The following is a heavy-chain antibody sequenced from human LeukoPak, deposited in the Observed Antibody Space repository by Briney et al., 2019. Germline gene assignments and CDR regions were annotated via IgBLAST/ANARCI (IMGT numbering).Heavy chain of an antibody. CDR2: TGVSGS. Sequence: GGSLRLSCAASGFTFSSSAMTWVRQVLGKGLEWVSTTGVSGSYYADSVKGRFTISRDNSKNTLYLQINSLRAEDTAVYYCARCYTYGTTWLGGLDVWGQGTTVTVSS. J-gene: IGHJ6*02. D-gene: IGHD3-16*02. V-gene: IGHV3-23*01. CDR3: ARCYTYGTTWLGGLDV. CDR1: GFTFSSSA.